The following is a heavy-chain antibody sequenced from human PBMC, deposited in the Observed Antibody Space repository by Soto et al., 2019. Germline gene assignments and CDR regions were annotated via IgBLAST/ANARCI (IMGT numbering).Heavy chain of an antibody. D-gene: IGHD3-22*01. V-gene: IGHV3-30-3*01. J-gene: IGHJ2*01. CDR2: ISYDGSNK. CDR3: ARPLATMIVVSDWYFDL. Sequence: QVPLVESGGGVVQPGRSLRLSCAASGFTFSSYAMHWVRQAPGKGLEWVAVISYDGSNKYYADSVKGRFTISRDNSKNTLYLQMNSLRAEDTAVYYCARPLATMIVVSDWYFDLWGRGTLVTVSS. CDR1: GFTFSSYA.